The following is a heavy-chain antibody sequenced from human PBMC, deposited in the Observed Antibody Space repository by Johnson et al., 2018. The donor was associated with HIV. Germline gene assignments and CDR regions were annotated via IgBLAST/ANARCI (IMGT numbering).Heavy chain of an antibody. CDR3: ALVSYFWSAYQNDAFDI. V-gene: IGHV3-30-3*01. Sequence: QVQLVESGGGLVQPGGSLRLSCAASGFTFSSFAMHWVRQAPGKGLEWVAVISYDGSNKYYADSVKGRFTISRDNSENTLYLQMNSLRAEDTAVYYCALVSYFWSAYQNDAFDIWGQGTMVTVSS. CDR1: GFTFSSFA. CDR2: ISYDGSNK. J-gene: IGHJ3*02. D-gene: IGHD3-3*01.